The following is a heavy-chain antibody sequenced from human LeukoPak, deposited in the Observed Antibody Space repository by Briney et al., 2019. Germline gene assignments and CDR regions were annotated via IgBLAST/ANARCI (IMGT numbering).Heavy chain of an antibody. V-gene: IGHV3-23*01. Sequence: GGSLRLSCAASGFTFSSDAMSWVRQAPGKGREWGSAISGSGGSTYYADSVKGRFTISRDNSKNTLYLQMTSLRAEDTAVYYCAKSIVGAVYNWFDPWGQGTLVTVSS. CDR2: ISGSGGST. CDR1: GFTFSSDA. J-gene: IGHJ5*02. CDR3: AKSIVGAVYNWFDP. D-gene: IGHD1-26*01.